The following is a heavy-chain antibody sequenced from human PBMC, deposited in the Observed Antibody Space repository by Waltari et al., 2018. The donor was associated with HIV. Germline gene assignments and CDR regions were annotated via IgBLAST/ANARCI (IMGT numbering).Heavy chain of an antibody. CDR1: GGSISSYY. CDR3: ARGDYYDSSGYYPPRNWFDP. Sequence: QVQLQASGPGLVKPSETLSLTCTVSGGSISSYYWSWIRQPPGKGLEWIGYIYYSGSTNYNPSLKSRVTISVDTSKNQFSLKLSSVTAADTAVYYCARGDYYDSSGYYPPRNWFDPWGQGTLVTVSS. D-gene: IGHD3-22*01. J-gene: IGHJ5*02. V-gene: IGHV4-59*01. CDR2: IYYSGST.